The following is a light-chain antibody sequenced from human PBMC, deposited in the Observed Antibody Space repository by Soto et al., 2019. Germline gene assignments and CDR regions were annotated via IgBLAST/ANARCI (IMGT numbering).Light chain of an antibody. J-gene: IGLJ3*02. V-gene: IGLV1-40*01. CDR3: QSYDSSLSGSWV. Sequence: QAVVTQPPSVSGAPGQRVTISCTGSSSNIGAGYVVHWYQQLPGTAPKLLIYGNSNRPSGVPDRFSGSKSGTSASLAITGLQAEDEADYYCQSYDSSLSGSWVFGGGTKLTVL. CDR1: SSNIGAGYV. CDR2: GNS.